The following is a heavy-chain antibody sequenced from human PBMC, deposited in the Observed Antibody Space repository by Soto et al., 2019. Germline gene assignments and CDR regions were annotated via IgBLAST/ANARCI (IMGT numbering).Heavy chain of an antibody. J-gene: IGHJ4*02. D-gene: IGHD6-19*01. CDR3: ASRISGWYFDY. CDR1: GFTFSSYA. V-gene: IGHV3-23*01. CDR2: ISGSGGST. Sequence: EVQLLESGGGLVQPGGSLRLSCAASGFTFSSYALNWVRQAPGKVLEWVSVISGSGGSTYYTDSVKCRFTISRDNSKTTPYLQITSLRVEDTAVYYCASRISGWYFDYWGQGTLVTVSS.